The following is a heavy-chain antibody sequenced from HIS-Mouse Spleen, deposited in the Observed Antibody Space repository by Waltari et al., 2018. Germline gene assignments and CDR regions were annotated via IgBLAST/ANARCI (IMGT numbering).Heavy chain of an antibody. J-gene: IGHJ6*02. Sequence: LEWVSGISWNSGSIGYADSVKGRFTISRDNAKNSLYLQMNSLRAEDTALYYCAKDAYYYDSSGYVLGGNYYYGMDVWGQGTTVTVSS. CDR2: ISWNSGSI. CDR3: AKDAYYYDSSGYVLGGNYYYGMDV. D-gene: IGHD3-22*01. V-gene: IGHV3-9*01.